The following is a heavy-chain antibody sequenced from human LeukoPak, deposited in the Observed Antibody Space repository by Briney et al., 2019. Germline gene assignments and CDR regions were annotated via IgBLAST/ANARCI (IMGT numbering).Heavy chain of an antibody. J-gene: IGHJ5*02. CDR3: ARDSMLNYGDYLFDP. V-gene: IGHV4-61*02. Sequence: SQTLSLTCTVSGGSISSGNYYWTWIRQPAGKGLELIGRIYTSGSTSYNPSLKSRVTISVDTSRNQFSLKLSSVTAADTAVYYCARDSMLNYGDYLFDPWGQGTLVTVSS. CDR1: GGSISSGNYY. D-gene: IGHD4-17*01. CDR2: IYTSGST.